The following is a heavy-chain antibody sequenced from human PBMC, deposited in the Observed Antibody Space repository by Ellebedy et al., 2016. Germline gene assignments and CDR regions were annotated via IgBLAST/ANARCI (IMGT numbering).Heavy chain of an antibody. V-gene: IGHV4-34*01. CDR2: INHSGST. CDR1: GGSFSGYY. Sequence: SETLSLTCAVYGGSFSGYYWSWIRQPPGKGLEWIGEINHSGSTNYNPSLKSRVTISVDTSKNQFSLKLSSVTAADTAVYYCARSPGSSGWNNWYYYGMDVWGQGTTVTVSS. D-gene: IGHD6-19*01. CDR3: ARSPGSSGWNNWYYYGMDV. J-gene: IGHJ6*02.